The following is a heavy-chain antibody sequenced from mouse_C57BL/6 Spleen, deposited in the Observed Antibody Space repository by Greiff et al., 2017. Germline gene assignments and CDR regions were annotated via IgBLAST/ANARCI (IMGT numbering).Heavy chain of an antibody. CDR1: GYTFTSYW. J-gene: IGHJ3*01. D-gene: IGHD2-4*01. V-gene: IGHV1-50*01. CDR3: ARGEGLRRFAY. Sequence: VQLQQSGAELVKPGASVKLSCKASGYTFTSYWMQWVKQRPGQGLEWIGEIDPSDSYTNYNQKFKGKATLTVDTSSSTAYMQLSSLTSEDSAVYYCARGEGLRRFAYWGQGTLVTVSA. CDR2: IDPSDSYT.